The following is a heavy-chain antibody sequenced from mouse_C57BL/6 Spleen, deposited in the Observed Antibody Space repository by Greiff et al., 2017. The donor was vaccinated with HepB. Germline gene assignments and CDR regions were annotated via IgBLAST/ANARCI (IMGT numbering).Heavy chain of an antibody. D-gene: IGHD2-1*01. V-gene: IGHV1-53*01. Sequence: QVHVKQPGTELVKPGASVKLSCKASGYTFTSYWMHWVKQRPGQGLEWIGNINPSNGGTNYNEKFKSKATLTVDKSSSTAYMQLSSLTSEDSAVYYCAREDGNSYYFDDWGQGTTLTVSS. CDR3: AREDGNSYYFDD. J-gene: IGHJ2*01. CDR2: INPSNGGT. CDR1: GYTFTSYW.